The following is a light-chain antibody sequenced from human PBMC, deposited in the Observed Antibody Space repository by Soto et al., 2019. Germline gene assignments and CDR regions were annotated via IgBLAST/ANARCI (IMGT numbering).Light chain of an antibody. CDR1: QSISRY. CDR2: GAS. J-gene: IGKJ1*01. Sequence: IVFTQSPWTVSLSPLERTTLSCRASQSISRYLAWYQQKPGQGPRLLIYGASSRATGTPDRFSGSGSGTDFTLTINRLEPEDFALYYCQQYGSSPPTFGQGTKVDIK. V-gene: IGKV3-20*01. CDR3: QQYGSSPPT.